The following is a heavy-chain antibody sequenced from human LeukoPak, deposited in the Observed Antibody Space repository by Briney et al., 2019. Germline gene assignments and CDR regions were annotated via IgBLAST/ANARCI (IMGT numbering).Heavy chain of an antibody. CDR1: GYTFTSYY. V-gene: IGHV1-46*01. J-gene: IGHJ4*02. D-gene: IGHD5-18*01. CDR2: INPSGGST. Sequence: ASVKVSCKASGYTFTSYYMHWVRQAPGQGLEWTGIINPSGGSTSYAQKFQGRVTMTRDTSTSTVYMELSSLRSEDTAVYYCARDLEDTAPLGYWGQGTLVTVSS. CDR3: ARDLEDTAPLGY.